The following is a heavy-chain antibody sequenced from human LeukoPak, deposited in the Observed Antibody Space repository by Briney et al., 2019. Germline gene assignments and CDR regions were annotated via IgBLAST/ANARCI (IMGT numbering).Heavy chain of an antibody. V-gene: IGHV3-11*04. J-gene: IGHJ6*02. CDR1: GFTFSDYY. Sequence: PGGSLRLSCAASGFTFSDYYMSWIRQAPGKGLEWVSYISSSGSTIYYADSVKGRFTISRDNAKNSLYLQMNSLRAEDTAVYYCARVGVLEQQLIGYYYYYGMDVWGQGTTVTVSS. CDR3: ARVGVLEQQLIGYYYYYGMDV. D-gene: IGHD6-13*01. CDR2: ISSSGSTI.